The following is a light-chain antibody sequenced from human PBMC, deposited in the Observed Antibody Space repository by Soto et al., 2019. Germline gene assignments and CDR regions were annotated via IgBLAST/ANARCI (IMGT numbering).Light chain of an antibody. CDR1: QSLSSSY. Sequence: EMVLTQSPGTLSLSPGESASLSCRASQSLSSSYLAWYQQKPGQAPRLLIYGASSRATGIPDRFSGSGSGTDFTLTISRLEPEDFAVYYCQQYGSSPLTFGGGTKVDIK. CDR2: GAS. CDR3: QQYGSSPLT. V-gene: IGKV3-20*01. J-gene: IGKJ4*01.